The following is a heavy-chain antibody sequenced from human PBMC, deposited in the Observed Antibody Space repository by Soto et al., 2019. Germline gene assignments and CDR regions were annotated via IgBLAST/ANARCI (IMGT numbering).Heavy chain of an antibody. Sequence: EEHLLESGGRLVQPGGSLKLSCAGSGFVFSDSAMHWVRQASGKGLEWVGRMRTRPDRYATVYSASVQGRFYISRDGSKNTAYLQMNSLRSDDTAGYYCATLPSVDGGMGGRYFSRWCRGTEVTVSS. CDR3: ATLPSVDGGMGGRYFSR. V-gene: IGHV3-73*02. CDR2: MRTRPDRYAT. J-gene: IGHJ2*01. CDR1: GFVFSDSA. D-gene: IGHD1-26*01.